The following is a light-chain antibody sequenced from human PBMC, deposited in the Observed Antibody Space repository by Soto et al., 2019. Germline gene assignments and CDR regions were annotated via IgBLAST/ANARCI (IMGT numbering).Light chain of an antibody. Sequence: DIQMTQSPSSLSASVGDTVTITCRASQSIGKHLNWYQQKPGKAPKFLIYSVSSLQSGFPSRFSGSGSGTEFTLTINSLQPEDFATYYCQQGYSSAITFGQGTRLEI. CDR2: SVS. V-gene: IGKV1-39*01. CDR3: QQGYSSAIT. J-gene: IGKJ5*01. CDR1: QSIGKH.